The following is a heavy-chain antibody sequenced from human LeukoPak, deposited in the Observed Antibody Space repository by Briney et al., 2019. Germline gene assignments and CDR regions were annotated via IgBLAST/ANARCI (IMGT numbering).Heavy chain of an antibody. CDR2: IYSGGTT. V-gene: IGHV3-53*01. CDR3: TRMLISSGYYVDY. CDR1: GFTVSSNY. Sequence: PAGSLRLSCAASGFTVSSNYLSWVRQAPGKGLESVSVIYSGGTTYYADSVKGRFTISRDDSKNTLYLQMNSLRAEDTAVYYCTRMLISSGYYVDYWGQGTLVTVSS. J-gene: IGHJ4*02. D-gene: IGHD3-22*01.